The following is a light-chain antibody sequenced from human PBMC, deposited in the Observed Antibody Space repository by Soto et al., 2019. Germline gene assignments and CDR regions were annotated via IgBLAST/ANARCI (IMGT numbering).Light chain of an antibody. V-gene: IGKV3-20*01. CDR2: GAS. CDR3: QQYGSSSEIT. J-gene: IGKJ5*01. CDR1: QSVAGSY. Sequence: EVVLTQSPGTLSLSPGERATLSCRAIQSVAGSYLAWYQQKPGQAPRLLIYGASSRATGFPDRFSGSGSGTDFTLTISGLEPEDSAVYYCQQYGSSSEITFGQGTRLEI.